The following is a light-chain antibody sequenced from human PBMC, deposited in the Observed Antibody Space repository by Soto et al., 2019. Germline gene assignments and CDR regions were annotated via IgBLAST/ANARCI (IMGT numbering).Light chain of an antibody. CDR2: GAS. Sequence: EIVLTQSPGTLSLSPGERATLSCRASQSVSSSYLAWYQQKPGQAPRLLIYGASSRATGIPDRFSGSGSGTDFTLTISRLEPEDFAVYDCQQYGSSLPGVTFGQGTRLEIK. V-gene: IGKV3-20*01. J-gene: IGKJ5*01. CDR1: QSVSSSY. CDR3: QQYGSSLPGVT.